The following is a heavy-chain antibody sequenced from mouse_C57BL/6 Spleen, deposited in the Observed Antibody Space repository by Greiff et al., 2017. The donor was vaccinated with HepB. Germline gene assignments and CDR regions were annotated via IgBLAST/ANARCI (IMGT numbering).Heavy chain of an antibody. CDR3: ARGDYDERGFAY. CDR1: GYSITSGYD. J-gene: IGHJ3*01. D-gene: IGHD2-4*01. CDR2: ISYSGST. Sequence: EVKVVESGPGMVKPSQSLSLTCTVTGYSITSGYDWHWIRHFPGNKLEWMGYISYSGSTNYNPSLKSRISITHDTSKNHFFLKLNSVTTEDTATYYCARGDYDERGFAYWGQGTLVTVSA. V-gene: IGHV3-1*01.